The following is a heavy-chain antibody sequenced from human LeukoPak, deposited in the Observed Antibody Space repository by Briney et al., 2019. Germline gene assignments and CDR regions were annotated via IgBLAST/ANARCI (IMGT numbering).Heavy chain of an antibody. CDR2: IRYDGSNK. CDR1: GFTFSSYG. J-gene: IGHJ5*02. D-gene: IGHD6-19*01. V-gene: IGHV3-30*02. Sequence: GGSLRLSCAASGFTFSSYGMHWVRQAPGKGLEWVAFIRYDGSNKYYADSVKGRFTISRDNSKNTLYLQMNSLRAEDTAVYYCARASSLIAVALRGFDPWGQGTLVTVSS. CDR3: ARASSLIAVALRGFDP.